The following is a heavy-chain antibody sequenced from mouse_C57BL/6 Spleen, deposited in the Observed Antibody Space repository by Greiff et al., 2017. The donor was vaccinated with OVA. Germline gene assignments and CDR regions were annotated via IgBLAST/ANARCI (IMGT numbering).Heavy chain of an antibody. J-gene: IGHJ2*01. D-gene: IGHD2-1*01. CDR2: ISYDGSN. Sequence: ESGPGLVKPSQSLSLTCSVTGYSITSGYYWNWIRQFPGNKLEWMGYISYDGSNNYNPSLKNRISITRDTSKNQFFLKLNSVTTEDTATYYCARGTIYYGNYLKDYWGQGTTLTVSS. CDR3: ARGTIYYGNYLKDY. V-gene: IGHV3-6*01. CDR1: GYSITSGYY.